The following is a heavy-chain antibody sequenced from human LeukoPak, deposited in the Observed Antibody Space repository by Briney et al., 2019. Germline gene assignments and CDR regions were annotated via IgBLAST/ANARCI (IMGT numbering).Heavy chain of an antibody. CDR3: AXXXXXXXXXXXXWGAPRTKPTYYFDF. CDR1: GGSINSDY. D-gene: IGHD7-27*01. Sequence: SETLSLTCTVAGGSINSDYWSWIRLPPGRGLEWIGYVSYSGSTYYSPSLKSRVTMSVQTSKRQFSLRLTSVTAADTAVYYCAXXXXXXXXXXXXWGAPRTKPTYYFDFWGQGALVAVSS. CDR2: VSYSGST. V-gene: IGHV4-59*01. J-gene: IGHJ4*02.